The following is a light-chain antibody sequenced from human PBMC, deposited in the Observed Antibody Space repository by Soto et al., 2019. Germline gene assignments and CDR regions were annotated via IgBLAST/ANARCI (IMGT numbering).Light chain of an antibody. CDR2: AAS. J-gene: IGKJ4*01. CDR1: QSITTY. Sequence: DIQMTQSPSSLSASVGDRVTITSRASQSITTYLNWYRQKPGKAPKLLIYAASSLQSGVPSRFSGSGSETEFTLSISSLQPEDFATYFCQQIYSAPLTFGGGTKV. CDR3: QQIYSAPLT. V-gene: IGKV1-39*01.